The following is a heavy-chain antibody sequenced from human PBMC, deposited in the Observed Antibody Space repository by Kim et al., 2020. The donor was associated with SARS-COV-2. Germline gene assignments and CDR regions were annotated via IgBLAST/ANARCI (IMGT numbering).Heavy chain of an antibody. Sequence: SETLSLTCAVSGDSISSSNWWSWVRQPPGKGLEWIGDIYHSGSTNYNPSLQSRIAISVDNSTNQISLSLSSATAADTAVYYCARSTRTSTSWTYYFDYWG. CDR1: GDSISSSNW. CDR3: ARSTRTSTSWTYYFDY. D-gene: IGHD2-2*01. CDR2: IYHSGST. V-gene: IGHV4-4*02. J-gene: IGHJ4*01.